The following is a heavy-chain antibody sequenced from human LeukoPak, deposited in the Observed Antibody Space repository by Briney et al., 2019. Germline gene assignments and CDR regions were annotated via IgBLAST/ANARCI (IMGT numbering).Heavy chain of an antibody. J-gene: IGHJ3*02. CDR2: ITSSGSTI. CDR1: GCTFSDYY. CDR3: ARQWQVAFDI. Sequence: GGSLRLSCAASGCTFSDYYMSWIRQAPGKGLEWVSYITSSGSTIYYADSMKGRFTISRDNAKNSLYLQMNSLRAEDTAVYYCARQWQVAFDIWGQGTIVTVSS. V-gene: IGHV3-11*01. D-gene: IGHD6-19*01.